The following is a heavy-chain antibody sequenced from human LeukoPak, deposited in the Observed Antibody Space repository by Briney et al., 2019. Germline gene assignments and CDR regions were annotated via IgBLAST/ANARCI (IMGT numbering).Heavy chain of an antibody. CDR2: IIPIFGTA. D-gene: IGHD2-15*01. CDR3: ARDQVYCSGGSCYRNNWFDP. CDR1: GGTFSSYA. V-gene: IGHV1-69*13. J-gene: IGHJ5*02. Sequence: ASVKVSCKASGGTFSSYAISWVRQAPGQGLEWMGGIIPIFGTANYAQKFQGRVTITADESTSTAYMELSSLRSEDTAVYYCARDQVYCSGGSCYRNNWFDPWGQGTLVTVSS.